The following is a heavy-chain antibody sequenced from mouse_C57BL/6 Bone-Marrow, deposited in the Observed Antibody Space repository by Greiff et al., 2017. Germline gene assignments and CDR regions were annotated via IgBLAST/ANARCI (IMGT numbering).Heavy chain of an antibody. Sequence: QVQLQQPGAELVKPGASVKLSCKASGYTFTSYWMQWVKQRPGQGLEWIGEIDPSDSYTNYNHKFKGKATLTVDPSSSTAYMQLSSLTSEDAAVYYCARDGYYYCDYWGQGTTLTVSS. J-gene: IGHJ2*01. CDR3: ARDGYYYCDY. CDR2: IDPSDSYT. D-gene: IGHD2-3*01. CDR1: GYTFTSYW. V-gene: IGHV1-50*01.